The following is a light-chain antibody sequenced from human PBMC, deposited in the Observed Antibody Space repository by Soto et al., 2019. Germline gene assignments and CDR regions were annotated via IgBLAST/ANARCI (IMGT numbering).Light chain of an antibody. CDR3: ASYSTTSTTHV. Sequence: QSALTQPASVSGSPGQSITISCTGTSSDIGGYNYVSWYQQHPGKAPKLMVYEVVNRPSGVSHRFSGARSGNTASLTISGLQAEDEAVYYCASYSTTSTTHVFGNGTKVNV. CDR2: EVV. J-gene: IGLJ1*01. CDR1: SSDIGGYNY. V-gene: IGLV2-14*01.